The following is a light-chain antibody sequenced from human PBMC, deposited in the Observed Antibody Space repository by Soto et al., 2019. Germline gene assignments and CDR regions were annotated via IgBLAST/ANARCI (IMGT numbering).Light chain of an antibody. CDR2: ASS. V-gene: IGKV1-39*01. CDR1: QNIRKY. Sequence: DVQMTQSPSSLSSSIGDRVTITCRASQNIRKYLNWYQQKPGQAPNLLIYASSSLRGGVPSRFRGSGSGTEFTLTISSLQPEDFATYYCQQGHTLPYTFGQGTNLGI. J-gene: IGKJ2*01. CDR3: QQGHTLPYT.